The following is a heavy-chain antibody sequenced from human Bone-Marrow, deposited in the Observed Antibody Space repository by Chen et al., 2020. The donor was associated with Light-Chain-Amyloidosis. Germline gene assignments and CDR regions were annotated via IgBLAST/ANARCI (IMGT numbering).Heavy chain of an antibody. CDR2: ISGPGGTT. Sequence: EVQLVESGGNLVQPGGSLRLSCAASGFSFSTSAMSWIRQAPGKGLEWVSTISGPGGTTYYADSVKGRFCISRDNSKNTVYLQMNSLRAEDTAVYFCANGDSSGWFESFDYWGQGTLVSVSS. J-gene: IGHJ4*02. CDR1: GFSFSTSA. D-gene: IGHD6-19*01. CDR3: ANGDSSGWFESFDY. V-gene: IGHV3-23*04.